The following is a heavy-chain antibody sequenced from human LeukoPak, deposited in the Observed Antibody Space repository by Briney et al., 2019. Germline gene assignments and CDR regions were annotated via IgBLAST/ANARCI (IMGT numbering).Heavy chain of an antibody. CDR2: ISSSGSTI. CDR3: AGRIGYDFWSGYYG. CDR1: GFTFSSYA. V-gene: IGHV3-48*03. J-gene: IGHJ4*02. Sequence: GGSLRLSCAASGFTFSSYAMHWVRQAPGKGLECVSYISSSGSTIYYADSVKGRFTISRDNAKNSLYLQMNSLRAEDTAVYYCAGRIGYDFWSGYYGWGQGTLVTVSS. D-gene: IGHD3-3*01.